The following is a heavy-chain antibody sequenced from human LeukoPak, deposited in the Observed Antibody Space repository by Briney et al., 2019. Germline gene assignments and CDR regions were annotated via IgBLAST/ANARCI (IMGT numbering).Heavy chain of an antibody. CDR1: GGTFSSYA. CDR3: ARDLAYCGGDCYVYYYYYMDV. CDR2: IIPIFGRA. J-gene: IGHJ6*03. V-gene: IGHV1-69*06. Sequence: SVKVSCKASGGTFSSYAISWVRQAPGQGLEWMGGIIPIFGRANYAQKFQGRVTITADKSTSTAYMELSSLRSEDTAVYYCARDLAYCGGDCYVYYYYYMDVWGKGTTVTVSS. D-gene: IGHD2-21*02.